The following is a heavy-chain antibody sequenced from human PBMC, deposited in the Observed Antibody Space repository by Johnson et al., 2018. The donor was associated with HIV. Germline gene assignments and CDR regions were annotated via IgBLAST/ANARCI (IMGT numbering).Heavy chain of an antibody. Sequence: VQLVESGGGLVQPGGSLRLSCAASGFTVSSNYMSWVRQAPGKGLEWVAVIYSGGSTYYADSVKGRFTISRDNSKNTLYLQMNSLIAEDTAVYYCARDHSRDEAFDIWGQGTMVTVSS. D-gene: IGHD5-24*01. CDR1: GFTVSSNY. V-gene: IGHV3-66*01. CDR2: IYSGGST. J-gene: IGHJ3*02. CDR3: ARDHSRDEAFDI.